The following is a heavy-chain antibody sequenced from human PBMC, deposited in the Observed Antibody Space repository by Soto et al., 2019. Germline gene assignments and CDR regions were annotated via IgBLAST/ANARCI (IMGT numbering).Heavy chain of an antibody. J-gene: IGHJ3*02. V-gene: IGHV4-31*03. Sequence: PSLTCTVSGGSISSGGYYWSWIRQHPGKCLEWIGYIYYSGSTYYNPSLKSRVTISVDTSKNQFSLKLSSVTAADTAVYYCARDLSSDYGNAFDIWGQGTMVTVSS. D-gene: IGHD4-17*01. CDR1: GGSISSGGYY. CDR2: IYYSGST. CDR3: ARDLSSDYGNAFDI.